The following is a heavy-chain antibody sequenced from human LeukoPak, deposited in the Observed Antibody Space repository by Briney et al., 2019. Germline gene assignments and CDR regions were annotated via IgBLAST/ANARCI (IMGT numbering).Heavy chain of an antibody. CDR3: ARAGEGDYVWGSYRYPYFDY. CDR2: ISGSGVNT. J-gene: IGHJ4*02. D-gene: IGHD3-16*02. CDR1: GFTFSSYA. Sequence: GGSLRLSCAASGFTFSSYAMNWVRQAPGKGLEWVSVISGSGVNTYYADSVTGRLTISRDNSKNTLYLQMNSLRAEDTAVYYCARAGEGDYVWGSYRYPYFDYWGQGTLVTVSS. V-gene: IGHV3-23*01.